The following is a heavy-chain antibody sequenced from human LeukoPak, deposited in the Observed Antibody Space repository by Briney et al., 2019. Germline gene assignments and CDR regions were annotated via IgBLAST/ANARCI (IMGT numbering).Heavy chain of an antibody. V-gene: IGHV3-23*01. D-gene: IGHD6-19*01. Sequence: GGSLTLSCAASGFTFSSYAMSWVRQAPGKGLEWVSGISGSDGGTYYAAFVKGRFTTSRDKSKNTLYLQMNSLRAEDTAVYYCAKDGLVCVAGLFDYWGQGTLVTVSS. CDR1: GFTFSSYA. J-gene: IGHJ4*02. CDR3: AKDGLVCVAGLFDY. CDR2: ISGSDGGT.